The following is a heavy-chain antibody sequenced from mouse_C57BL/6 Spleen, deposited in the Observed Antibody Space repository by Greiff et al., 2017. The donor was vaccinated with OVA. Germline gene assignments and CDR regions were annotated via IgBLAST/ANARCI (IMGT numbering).Heavy chain of an antibody. V-gene: IGHV5-16*01. J-gene: IGHJ4*01. CDR1: GFTFSDYY. Sequence: KLVESEGGLVQPGSSMKLSCTASGFTFSDYYMAWVRQVPEKGLEWVANINYDGSSTYYLDSLKSRFIISRDNAKNILYLQMSSLKSEDTATYYCARERVDYSYAMDYWGQGTSVTVSS. CDR2: INYDGSST. CDR3: ARERVDYSYAMDY. D-gene: IGHD2-4*01.